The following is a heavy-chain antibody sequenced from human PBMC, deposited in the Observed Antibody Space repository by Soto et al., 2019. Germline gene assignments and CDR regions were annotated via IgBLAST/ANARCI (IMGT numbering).Heavy chain of an antibody. V-gene: IGHV4-38-2*02. D-gene: IGHD1-26*01. J-gene: IGHJ5*02. CDR2: IYHSGST. CDR1: VYSISSGYY. Sequence: SETLSLTCAFSVYSISSGYYWGWIRQPPGKGLEWIGSIYHSGSTYYNPSLKSRVTISVDTSKNQFSLKLSSVTAADTAVYYCAREIGSYYVADGNWFEPWGQGTRVIVS. CDR3: AREIGSYYVADGNWFEP.